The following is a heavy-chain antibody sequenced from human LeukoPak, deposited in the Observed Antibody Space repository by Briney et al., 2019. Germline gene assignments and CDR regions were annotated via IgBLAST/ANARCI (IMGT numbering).Heavy chain of an antibody. CDR1: GGSISSSSYY. CDR2: IYYSGST. D-gene: IGHD3-22*01. CDR3: ARVQVLYDTKFDY. V-gene: IGHV4-39*01. J-gene: IGHJ4*02. Sequence: SETLSLTCTVSGGSISSSSYYWGWIRQPPGKGLEWIGSIYYSGSTYYNPSLKSRVTISVDTSKNQFSLKLSSVTAADTAVYYCARVQVLYDTKFDYWGQGTLVTVSS.